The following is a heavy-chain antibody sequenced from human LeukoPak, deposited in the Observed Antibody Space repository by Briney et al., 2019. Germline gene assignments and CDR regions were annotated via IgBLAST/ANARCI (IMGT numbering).Heavy chain of an antibody. CDR1: GDSIGSSSYF. CDR2: IYHSGST. J-gene: IGHJ4*02. D-gene: IGHD6-13*01. Sequence: SETLSLTCTVSGDSIGSSSYFWDWIRQPPGKGLEWIGSIYHSGSTYYNPSLKSRVTISVDTSKNQFSLKLSSVTAADTAVYYCARVVIVAAGRRCYFDYWGQGTLVTVSS. CDR3: ARVVIVAAGRRCYFDY. V-gene: IGHV4-39*07.